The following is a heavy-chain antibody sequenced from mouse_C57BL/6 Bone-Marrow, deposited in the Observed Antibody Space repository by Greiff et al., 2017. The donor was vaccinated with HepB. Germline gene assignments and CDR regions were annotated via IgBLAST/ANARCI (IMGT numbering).Heavy chain of an antibody. D-gene: IGHD2-12*01. V-gene: IGHV1-26*01. Sequence: EVQLQQSGPELVKPGASVKISCKASGYTFTDYYMNWVKQSHGKSLEWIGDINPNNGGTSYNQKFKGKATLTVDKSSSTAYMQLRSLPSEDSAVYYCAIYDGGYWGQGTSVTVSS. CDR2: INPNNGGT. CDR1: GYTFTDYY. CDR3: AIYDGGY. J-gene: IGHJ4*01.